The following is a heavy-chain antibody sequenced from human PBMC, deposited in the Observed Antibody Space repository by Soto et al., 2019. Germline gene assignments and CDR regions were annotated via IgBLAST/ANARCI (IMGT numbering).Heavy chain of an antibody. CDR1: GNNCHTYW. CDR2: IYPGDSDT. V-gene: IGHV5-51*01. Sequence: XESLKISWKCSGNNCHTYWVGLVLQMPGKGLEWMGIIYPGDSDTRYSPSFQGQVTISADKSISTAYLQWSSLKASDTAMYYCARHTGWFGELWDAFDIWGQGTMVTVPS. D-gene: IGHD3-10*01. CDR3: ARHTGWFGELWDAFDI. J-gene: IGHJ3*02.